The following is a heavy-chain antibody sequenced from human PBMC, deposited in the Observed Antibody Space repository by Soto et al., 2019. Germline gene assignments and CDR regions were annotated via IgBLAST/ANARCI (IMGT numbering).Heavy chain of an antibody. CDR1: GCSISDFY. CDR2: LYYTGST. Sequence: SETLSLPCHVSGCSISDFYWSWIRQSPGKRLEWIGYLYYTGSTNYNPALKSRVTISLDTSMNQFSLKVRSVTAADTAVYYCARGGGYDFRSSQAPPIDVWGQGTTVTVSS. J-gene: IGHJ6*02. V-gene: IGHV4-59*01. CDR3: ARGGGYDFRSSQAPPIDV. D-gene: IGHD3-3*01.